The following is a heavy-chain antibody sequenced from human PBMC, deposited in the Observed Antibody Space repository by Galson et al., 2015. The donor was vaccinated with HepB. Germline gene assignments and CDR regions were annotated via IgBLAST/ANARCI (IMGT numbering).Heavy chain of an antibody. D-gene: IGHD2-2*01. J-gene: IGHJ3*02. Sequence: SVKVSCKASGYTFTNYGITWLRQAPGQGLEWMGWVSIYNGNTDYAQKLQGRVTMTTDTSTRTAYMELRSLRSDDTAAYYCARDRGQYCGGINCYQEDAFDIWGQGTMVTVSS. CDR1: GYTFTNYG. V-gene: IGHV1-18*01. CDR3: ARDRGQYCGGINCYQEDAFDI. CDR2: VSIYNGNT.